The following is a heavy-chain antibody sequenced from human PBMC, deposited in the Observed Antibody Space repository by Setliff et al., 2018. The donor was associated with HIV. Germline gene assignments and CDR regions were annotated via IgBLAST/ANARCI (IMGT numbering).Heavy chain of an antibody. D-gene: IGHD6-13*01. CDR3: AVYGSPTYHFDY. CDR1: GHSFTTYF. J-gene: IGHJ4*02. Sequence: ASVKVSCKASGHSFTTYFLHWVRQAPGQGLEWMGMINPSGGEPSYAQRFQGRVTMTRDTSTSTVFMDLSSLSFEDTAVYYCAVYGSPTYHFDYWGQGTPVTVSS. V-gene: IGHV1-46*01. CDR2: INPSGGEP.